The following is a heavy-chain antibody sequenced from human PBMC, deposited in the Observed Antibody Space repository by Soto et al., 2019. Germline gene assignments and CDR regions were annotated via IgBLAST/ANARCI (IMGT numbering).Heavy chain of an antibody. V-gene: IGHV1-69*01. Sequence: ANYAQKFQGRVTITADESTSTAYMELSSLRSEDTAVYYCARAFHISSSWAVAPAWGQGTLVTVSS. D-gene: IGHD6-13*01. J-gene: IGHJ5*02. CDR3: ARAFHISSSWAVAPA. CDR2: A.